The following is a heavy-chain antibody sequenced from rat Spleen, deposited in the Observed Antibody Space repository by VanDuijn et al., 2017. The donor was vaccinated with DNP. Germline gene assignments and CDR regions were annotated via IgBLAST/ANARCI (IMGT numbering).Heavy chain of an antibody. Sequence: EVQLVESGGGLVQPGRSMKLSCAASGFTFSSFPMAWVRQAPTKGLEWVATISTSGGSTYYRDSVKGRFTVSRTNAQNTLFLQWDRLRSEDTATYDCARVGFTHYWYLGLWGPGTMVTVSS. J-gene: IGHJ1*01. CDR2: ISTSGGST. V-gene: IGHV5-46*01. CDR1: GFTFSSFP. D-gene: IGHD1-3*01. CDR3: ARVGFTHYWYLGL.